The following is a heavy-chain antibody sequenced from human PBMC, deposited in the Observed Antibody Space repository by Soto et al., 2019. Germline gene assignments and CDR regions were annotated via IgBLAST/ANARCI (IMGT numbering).Heavy chain of an antibody. Sequence: KPSETLSLTCTVSGGSISSSSYYWGWIRQPPGKGLEWIGSIYYSGSTYYNPSLKSRVTISVDTSKNQFSLKLSSVTAADTAVYYCARQSIAARPDYFDYWGQGTLVTVSS. CDR3: ARQSIAARPDYFDY. CDR2: IYYSGST. J-gene: IGHJ4*02. D-gene: IGHD6-6*01. CDR1: GGSISSSSYY. V-gene: IGHV4-39*01.